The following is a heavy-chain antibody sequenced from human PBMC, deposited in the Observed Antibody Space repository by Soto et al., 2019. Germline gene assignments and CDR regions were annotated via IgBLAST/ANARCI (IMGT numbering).Heavy chain of an antibody. V-gene: IGHV3-11*01. Sequence: QVQLVESGGGVVKPGGSLRLSCSASGFSFSDYYMTWVRQAPGKGLEWISFISGSGTNIYYAESVEGRFTISRDNARNSVHLQMNDLRGGDTARYFCAKMRSTDSYDPVFSWGQGTVVTVSS. CDR1: GFSFSDYY. CDR2: ISGSGTNI. CDR3: AKMRSTDSYDPVFS. D-gene: IGHD2-2*01. J-gene: IGHJ4*02.